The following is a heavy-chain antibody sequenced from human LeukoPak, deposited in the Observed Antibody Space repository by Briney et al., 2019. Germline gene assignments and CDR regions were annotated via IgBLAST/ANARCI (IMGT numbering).Heavy chain of an antibody. D-gene: IGHD6-25*01. CDR3: ARHGRSSGWPEYFDY. Sequence: SETLSLTCIVSGGSISSSSDYWGWIRQPPGKGLEWIGTIYYSGSTYYNPPLKSRVTISVDTSKNQFSVKLSSVTAADTAVYYCARHGRSSGWPEYFDYWGQGTLVTVSS. V-gene: IGHV4-39*01. CDR1: GGSISSSSDY. J-gene: IGHJ4*02. CDR2: IYYSGST.